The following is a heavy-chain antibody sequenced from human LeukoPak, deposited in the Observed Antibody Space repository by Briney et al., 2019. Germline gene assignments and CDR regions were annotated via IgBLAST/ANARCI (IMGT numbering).Heavy chain of an antibody. J-gene: IGHJ6*02. Sequence: PGGSLRLSCAASGFSFSSYGMHWVRQAPGKGLEWVAVIWYDGSNKYYADSVKGRFTISRDNSKNTLYLQMNSLRAEDTAVYYCARDSSPMGDYSNYVSLYYYYGMDVWGQGTTVTVSS. CDR3: ARDSSPMGDYSNYVSLYYYYGMDV. D-gene: IGHD4-11*01. V-gene: IGHV3-33*08. CDR2: IWYDGSNK. CDR1: GFSFSSYG.